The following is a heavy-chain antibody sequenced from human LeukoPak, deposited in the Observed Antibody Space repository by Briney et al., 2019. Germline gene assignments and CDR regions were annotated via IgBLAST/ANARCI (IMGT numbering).Heavy chain of an antibody. Sequence: SETLSLTCAVSGGSISSFFWSWIRQPPGKGLEWIAYIYYSGSTNYNPSLKGRVTISVDTSRNQFSLKLSSVTAADTAVYSCARGVPTSYYYESAAYYFDYWGQGTLVTVSS. J-gene: IGHJ4*02. D-gene: IGHD3-22*01. CDR3: ARGVPTSYYYESAAYYFDY. V-gene: IGHV4-59*01. CDR2: IYYSGST. CDR1: GGSISSFF.